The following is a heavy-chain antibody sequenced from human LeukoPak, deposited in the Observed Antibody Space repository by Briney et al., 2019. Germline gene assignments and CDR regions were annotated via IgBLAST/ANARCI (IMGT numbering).Heavy chain of an antibody. V-gene: IGHV3-64*01. CDR2: ISSNGGST. CDR3: ARYSGNQYSFHY. J-gene: IGHJ4*02. D-gene: IGHD5-12*01. Sequence: PGGSLRLSCAASGFTFSSYAMHWVRQAPGKGLEYVSVISSNGGSTYYANSVKGRFTISRDNSKNTLYLQMGSLRAEDTAVYYCARYSGNQYSFHYWGQGTLVTVSS. CDR1: GFTFSSYA.